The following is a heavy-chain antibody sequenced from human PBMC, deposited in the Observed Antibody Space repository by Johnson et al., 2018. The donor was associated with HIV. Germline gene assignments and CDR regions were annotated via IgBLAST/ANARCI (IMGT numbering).Heavy chain of an antibody. V-gene: IGHV3-53*01. CDR1: GFTVSSNY. Sequence: VQLVESGGGLIQPGGSLRLSCAASGFTVSSNYMSWVRQAPGKGLEWVSVIYSGGSTYYADSVKGRFTISRDNSKNTLYLQMNSLRIEDTAVYYCSKRGSGWPSDAFDIWGQGTMVTVSS. J-gene: IGHJ3*02. CDR3: SKRGSGWPSDAFDI. CDR2: IYSGGST. D-gene: IGHD6-19*01.